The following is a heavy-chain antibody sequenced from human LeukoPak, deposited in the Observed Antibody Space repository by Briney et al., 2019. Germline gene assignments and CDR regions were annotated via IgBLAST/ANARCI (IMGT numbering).Heavy chain of an antibody. CDR2: ISSDGSST. D-gene: IGHD6-13*01. V-gene: IGHV3-74*01. CDR1: GFTFSSYW. Sequence: PEGSLRLSCAASGFTFSSYWMEWVRQAPGKGLVWVSRISSDGSSTNYADFVKGRFTISRDNAKNTVYQQMSSLRVEDMAVYYCARAQRIAGTHWYFDLWGRGTLVTVSS. CDR3: ARAQRIAGTHWYFDL. J-gene: IGHJ2*01.